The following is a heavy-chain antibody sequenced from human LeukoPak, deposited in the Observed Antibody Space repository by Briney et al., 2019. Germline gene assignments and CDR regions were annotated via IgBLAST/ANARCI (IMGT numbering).Heavy chain of an antibody. CDR2: SYYSGST. V-gene: IGHV4-39*01. CDR3: VSTGPGRYFDY. J-gene: IGHJ4*02. Sequence: TSETLSLTCTVSGGSISSSSYYWGWIRQPPGKGLEWIGSSYYSGSTYSTPSLKSRVTISVDTSKNQFSLKLSSVTAADTAVYYCVSTGPGRYFDYWGQGTLVTVSS. CDR1: GGSISSSSYY.